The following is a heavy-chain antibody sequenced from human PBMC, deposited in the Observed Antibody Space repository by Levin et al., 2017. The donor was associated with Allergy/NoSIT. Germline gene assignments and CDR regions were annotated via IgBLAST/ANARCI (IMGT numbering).Heavy chain of an antibody. CDR3: ARKRCSSTSCFLDY. Sequence: GGSLRLSCAASXXXFKNYWLGGIRRSPRKGLEWVANIKQDGSERYYVDSVKGRFTISRDNAKNSLSLQMNSLGAEDTAVYYCARKRCSSTSCFLDYWGQGTLVTVSS. J-gene: IGHJ4*02. CDR2: IKQDGSER. CDR1: XXXFKNYW. D-gene: IGHD2-2*01. V-gene: IGHV3-7*01.